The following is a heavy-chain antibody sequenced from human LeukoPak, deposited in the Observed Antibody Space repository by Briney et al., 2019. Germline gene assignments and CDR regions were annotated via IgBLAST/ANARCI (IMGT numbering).Heavy chain of an antibody. J-gene: IGHJ4*02. CDR1: GGSISSGGYY. Sequence: SQTLSLTCTVSGGSISSGGYYWSWIRQPPGKGLEWIGYIYHSGSTYYNPSLKSRVTISVDRSKNQFSLKLSSVTAADTAVYYCARVLGRAAASYFDYWGQGTLVTVSS. CDR3: ARVLGRAAASYFDY. CDR2: IYHSGST. V-gene: IGHV4-30-2*01. D-gene: IGHD6-13*01.